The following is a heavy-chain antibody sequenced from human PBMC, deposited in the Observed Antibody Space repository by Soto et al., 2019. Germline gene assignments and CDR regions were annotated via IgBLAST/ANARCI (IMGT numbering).Heavy chain of an antibody. CDR3: AEYCSGGSCSKNDAFDI. Sequence: ASVKVSCKASGGTFSSYTISWVRQAPGQGLEWMGRIIPILGIANYAQKFQGRVTITADKSTSTAYMELSSLRSEDTAVYYCAEYCSGGSCSKNDAFDIWGQGTMVTVSS. V-gene: IGHV1-69*02. CDR1: GGTFSSYT. J-gene: IGHJ3*02. CDR2: IIPILGIA. D-gene: IGHD2-15*01.